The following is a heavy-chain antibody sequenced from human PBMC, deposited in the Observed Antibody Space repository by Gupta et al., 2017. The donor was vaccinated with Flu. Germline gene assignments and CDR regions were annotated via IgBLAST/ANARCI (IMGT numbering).Heavy chain of an antibody. CDR2: ISPARPTT. D-gene: IGHD4-17*01. J-gene: IGHJ5*02. V-gene: IGHV1-46*01. CDR3: GRGGDGDYHQGRWIDP. CDR1: YR. Sequence: YRMHWVRQAPGQGLEWMGIISPARPTTTYAQKFKGRFTITWDKATNTVYMELRSLTSEDTATYYCGRGGDGDYHQGRWIDPWGQGTPVTVSS.